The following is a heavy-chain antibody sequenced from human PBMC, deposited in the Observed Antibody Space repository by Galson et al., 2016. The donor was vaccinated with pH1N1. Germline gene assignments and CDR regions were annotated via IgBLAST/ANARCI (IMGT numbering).Heavy chain of an antibody. CDR1: GYTFTIYA. CDR2: INVGNGNA. J-gene: IGHJ4*02. D-gene: IGHD3-16*01. CDR3: ERRVGRSFDY. Sequence: SVKVSCKASGYTFTIYAIHWVRQAPGQSLEWMGWINVGNGNAKYSQKFQDRVTITRDTSATTAYMELSSLRFEDTAVYYCERRVGRSFDYWGQGTLVTVSS. V-gene: IGHV1-3*01.